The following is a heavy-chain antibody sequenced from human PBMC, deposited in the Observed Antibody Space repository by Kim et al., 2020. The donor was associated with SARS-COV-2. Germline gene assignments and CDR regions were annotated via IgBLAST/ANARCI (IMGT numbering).Heavy chain of an antibody. D-gene: IGHD6-13*01. J-gene: IGHJ4*02. CDR3: ARGVAAAGTFY. Sequence: NYAQKFQGRVTMTRDTSISTAYMELSRLRSDDTAVYYCARGVAAAGTFYWGQGTLVTVSS. V-gene: IGHV1-2*02.